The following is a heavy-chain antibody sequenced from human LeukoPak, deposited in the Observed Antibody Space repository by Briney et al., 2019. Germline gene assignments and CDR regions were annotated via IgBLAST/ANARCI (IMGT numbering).Heavy chain of an antibody. CDR3: ASPMTLVLRGLAGIDAFNI. V-gene: IGHV1-69*05. J-gene: IGHJ3*02. D-gene: IGHD3-22*01. CDR2: IIPIFGTA. CDR1: GGTFSSYA. Sequence: SVKVSCKASGGTFSSYAISWVRQAPGQGLEWMGGIIPIFGTANYAQKFQGRVTITTDESTSTAYMELSSLRSEDTAVYYCASPMTLVLRGLAGIDAFNIWGQGTMVTVSS.